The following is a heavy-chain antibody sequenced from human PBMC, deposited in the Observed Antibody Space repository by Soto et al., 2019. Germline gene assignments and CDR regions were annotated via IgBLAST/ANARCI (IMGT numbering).Heavy chain of an antibody. V-gene: IGHV1-24*01. CDR3: TTYHGDYNFDH. D-gene: IGHD4-17*01. CDR1: GYTLNEVA. CDR2: FDPDEAAT. J-gene: IGHJ5*02. Sequence: QVQLVQSGAEVKKPGASVKVSCNVSGYTLNEVAMHWVRQAPGKGLEGLGGFDPDEAATIYTQHFQGRVTMTEHTSTDTVYMELSSLKSEDTALYFCTTYHGDYNFDHWGQATLVTVSS.